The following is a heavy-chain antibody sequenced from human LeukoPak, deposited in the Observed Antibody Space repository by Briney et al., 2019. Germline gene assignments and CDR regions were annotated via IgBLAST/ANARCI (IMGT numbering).Heavy chain of an antibody. Sequence: GASVKVSCKASGYTFTSYDINWVRQATGQGLEWMGWMNPNSGNTGYAQKFQGRVTMTRNTSTSTAYMELSSLRSEDTAVYYCARGTLRDGYNPEVKDYWGQGTLVTVSS. CDR3: ARGTLRDGYNPEVKDY. D-gene: IGHD5-24*01. V-gene: IGHV1-8*01. J-gene: IGHJ4*02. CDR2: MNPNSGNT. CDR1: GYTFTSYD.